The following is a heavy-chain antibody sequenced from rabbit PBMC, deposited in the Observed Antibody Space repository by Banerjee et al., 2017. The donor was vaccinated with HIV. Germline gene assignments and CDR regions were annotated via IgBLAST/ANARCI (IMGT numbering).Heavy chain of an antibody. CDR3: ARDYINGYSDYVFNL. CDR1: GFSLSSSYC. Sequence: QEQLEESGGGLVQPEGSLTLTCTASGFSLSSSYCMCWVRQAPGKGLEWIGCIYTGSGSTYYASGAKGRFTISKTSSTTVTLEMTSLTAADTATYFCARDYINGYSDYVFNLWGPGTLVTVS. CDR2: IYTGSGST. J-gene: IGHJ4*01. V-gene: IGHV1S45*01. D-gene: IGHD6-1*01.